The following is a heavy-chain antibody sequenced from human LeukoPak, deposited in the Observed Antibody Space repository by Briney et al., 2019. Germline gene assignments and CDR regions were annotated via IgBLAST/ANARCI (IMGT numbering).Heavy chain of an antibody. CDR3: AREGGGNDILTGYFEL. Sequence: PGGSLRLSCAASGFTVSSNYMSWVRQAPGKGLEWVSVIYSGGSTYYADSVKGRFTISRDTSKNTLYLQMNSLRADDTAVYYCAREGGGNDILTGYFELWGQGTLVTVSS. J-gene: IGHJ4*02. V-gene: IGHV3-53*01. CDR2: IYSGGST. D-gene: IGHD3-9*01. CDR1: GFTVSSNY.